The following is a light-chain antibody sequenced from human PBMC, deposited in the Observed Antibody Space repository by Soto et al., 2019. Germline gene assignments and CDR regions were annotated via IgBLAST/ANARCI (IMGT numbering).Light chain of an antibody. V-gene: IGLV2-14*03. CDR3: SSYTSSYTPYV. Sequence: QSALTQPASVSGSPGQSITISCTGTSSDVGGYDFVSWYQHHPGKAPRLMIYDVSHRPSGVSDRFSASKSGNTASLTISGLLAEDEADYYCSSYTSSYTPYVFGTGTKVTVL. J-gene: IGLJ1*01. CDR1: SSDVGGYDF. CDR2: DVS.